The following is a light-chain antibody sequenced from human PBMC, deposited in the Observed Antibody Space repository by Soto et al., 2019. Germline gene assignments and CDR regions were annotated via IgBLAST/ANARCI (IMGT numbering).Light chain of an antibody. CDR1: INDIGGYDF. CDR2: EVS. J-gene: IGLJ1*01. V-gene: IGLV2-14*01. Sequence: QSALTQPASVSGSPGQSITISCTGTINDIGGYDFVSWYQQHPGKAPKLIIFEVSNRPSGVSNRFSGSKSGDTASLTISGLRAEDEADYYCPSKTTRSPYLFGTGTKVTVL. CDR3: PSKTTRSPYL.